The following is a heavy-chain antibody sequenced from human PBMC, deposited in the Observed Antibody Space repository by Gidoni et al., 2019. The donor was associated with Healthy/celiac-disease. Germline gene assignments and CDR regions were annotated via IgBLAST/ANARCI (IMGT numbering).Heavy chain of an antibody. CDR1: GGSIGSYY. D-gene: IGHD2-15*01. Sequence: QVQLQESGPGLVKPSETLSLTCTVSGGSIGSYYWSWIRQPPGKGLEWIGYIYYSGSTNYNPSLKSRVVISVDTSKNQFSLKLRSVTAADTAVFYCARGLLDYYFYGMDVWGQGTTVTVSS. V-gene: IGHV4-59*01. CDR2: IYYSGST. J-gene: IGHJ6*02. CDR3: ARGLLDYYFYGMDV.